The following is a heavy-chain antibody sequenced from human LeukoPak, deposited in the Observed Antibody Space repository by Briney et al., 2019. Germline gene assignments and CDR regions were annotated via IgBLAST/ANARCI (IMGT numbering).Heavy chain of an antibody. CDR1: GFTFSSYA. CDR2: ISGSGGST. V-gene: IGHV3-23*01. D-gene: IGHD5-18*01. J-gene: IGHJ4*02. Sequence: GSLRLSCAASGFTFSSYAMSWVRQAPGKGLEWVSAISGSGGSTYYADSVKGRFTISRDNSKNTLYLQMNSLRAEDTAVYYCANLRIQLWFPPGNYWGQGTLVTVSS. CDR3: ANLRIQLWFPPGNY.